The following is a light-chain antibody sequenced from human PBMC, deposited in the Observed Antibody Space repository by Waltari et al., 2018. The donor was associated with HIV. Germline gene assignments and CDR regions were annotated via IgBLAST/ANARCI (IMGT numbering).Light chain of an antibody. CDR3: AAWDDSLNGVV. V-gene: IGLV1-51*02. CDR2: ENN. CDR1: SSNIENNY. Sequence: QSVLTQPPSVSAAPEQKVTISCSGSSSNIENNYVSWYQQLPGTAPKLLIFENNKRPSGICDRFSGSKSGTSATLGITGLQTEDEADYYCAAWDDSLNGVVFGGGTKLTVL. J-gene: IGLJ2*01.